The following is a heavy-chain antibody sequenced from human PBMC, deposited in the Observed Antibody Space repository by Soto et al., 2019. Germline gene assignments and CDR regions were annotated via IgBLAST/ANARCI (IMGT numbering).Heavy chain of an antibody. CDR3: ATADY. J-gene: IGHJ4*02. CDR1: GFIFRDHY. V-gene: IGHV3-72*01. CDR2: TRNKANSYTT. Sequence: EVQLVESGGGLVQPRGSLRLSCAASGFIFRDHYMDWVRQAPGKGLEWVGRTRNKANSYTTEYAASVKGRFTISRDDSQNSLYLQMNSLKTEDTAVYYCATADYWGQGTLVTVSS.